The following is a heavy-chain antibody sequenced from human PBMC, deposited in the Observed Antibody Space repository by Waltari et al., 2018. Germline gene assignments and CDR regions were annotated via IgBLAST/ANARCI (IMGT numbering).Heavy chain of an antibody. D-gene: IGHD3-16*01. CDR2: INYDGGDI. CDR3: VRCLANSLYNWLDP. V-gene: IGHV3-74*03. J-gene: IGHJ5*02. Sequence: EVQLVESGGGLVQPGGSLRLSCAASGFSFSTSWMHWVRQAPGTGLVWVSRINYDGGDITYADSVKGRFTISRDNAKNTLYLQMNSLSVEDTAVYYCVRCLANSLYNWLDPWGQGTLVTVSS. CDR1: GFSFSTSW.